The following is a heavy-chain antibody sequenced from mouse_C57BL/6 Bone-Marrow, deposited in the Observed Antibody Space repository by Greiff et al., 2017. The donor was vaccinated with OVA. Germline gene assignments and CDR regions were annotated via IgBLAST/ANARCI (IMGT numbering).Heavy chain of an antibody. Sequence: QVQLQQPGAELVKPGASVKMSCKASGYTFTSYWITWVKQRPGQGLEWVGDLYPGSGSTNYNEKFKSKAPLTVDTSSSTAYMQLRSLTSEDSAVYYCARIFWDYGSSSYWYFDVWGTGTTVTVSS. CDR1: GYTFTSYW. CDR3: ARIFWDYGSSSYWYFDV. J-gene: IGHJ1*03. V-gene: IGHV1-55*01. CDR2: LYPGSGST. D-gene: IGHD1-1*01.